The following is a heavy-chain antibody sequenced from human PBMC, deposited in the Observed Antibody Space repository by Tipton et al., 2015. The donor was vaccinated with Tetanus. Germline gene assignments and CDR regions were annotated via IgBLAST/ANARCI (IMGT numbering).Heavy chain of an antibody. V-gene: IGHV1-8*01. J-gene: IGHJ4*02. CDR1: GYALNSYD. D-gene: IGHD6-13*01. Sequence: QSGAEVKKPGASVKVSCKAFGYALNSYDLNWVRQGSGQGLEWLGYMNPNTGHAGYAQKFQGRVTMTSDSTITTAYMELKNLRSDDTARYYCARGNRGSSWYLWGQGTLVTVSS. CDR2: MNPNTGHA. CDR3: ARGNRGSSWYL.